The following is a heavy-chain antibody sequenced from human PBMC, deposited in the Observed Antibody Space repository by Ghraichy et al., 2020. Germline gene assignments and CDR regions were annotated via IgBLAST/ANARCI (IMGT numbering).Heavy chain of an antibody. V-gene: IGHV3-23*01. CDR2: ISGSGGST. CDR1: GFTFSSYA. D-gene: IGHD1-26*01. Sequence: LSLTCAASGFTFSSYAMSWVRQAPGKGLEWVSAISGSGGSTYYADSVKGRFTISRDNSKNTLYLQMNSLRAEDTAVYYCAKGGYSGSYWGRGAFDIWGQGTMVTVSS. J-gene: IGHJ3*02. CDR3: AKGGYSGSYWGRGAFDI.